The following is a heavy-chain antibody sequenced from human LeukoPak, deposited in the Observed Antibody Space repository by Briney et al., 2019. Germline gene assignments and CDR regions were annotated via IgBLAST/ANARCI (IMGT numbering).Heavy chain of an antibody. CDR3: AKAYDRSPAEY. V-gene: IGHV3-23*01. Sequence: GGSLRLSCAASGFTFSSSAMSWVRQAPGQGLEWVSGITSGGNTYYADSVKGRFTVSRDNSKNTLFLQMNSLRAEDTDLYYCAKAYDRSPAEYWGPGTLVTVSS. J-gene: IGHJ4*01. CDR2: ITSGGNT. CDR1: GFTFSSSA. D-gene: IGHD3-22*01.